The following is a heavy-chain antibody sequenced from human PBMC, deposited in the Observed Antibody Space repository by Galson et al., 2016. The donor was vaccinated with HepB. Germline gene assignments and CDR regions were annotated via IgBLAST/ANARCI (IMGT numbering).Heavy chain of an antibody. CDR3: TRQEVTSYSDAFDL. V-gene: IGHV3-74*03. CDR2: ISSDGSFT. J-gene: IGHJ3*01. CDR1: GFKFSNFW. D-gene: IGHD2-21*01. Sequence: SLRLSCAASGFKFSNFWMHWVRHVPGKGLLWVSRISSDGSFTTYADSVKGRFTVSRDNMRNTLFLKMEDLKAEDPATYFCTRQEVTSYSDAFDLWGQGTRVAVSS.